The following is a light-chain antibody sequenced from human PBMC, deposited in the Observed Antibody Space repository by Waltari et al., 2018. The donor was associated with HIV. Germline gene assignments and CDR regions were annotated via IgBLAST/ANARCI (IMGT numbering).Light chain of an antibody. CDR3: SSFTTSNTHVI. V-gene: IGLV2-14*03. CDR2: DVS. CDR1: NSDIGGYRY. J-gene: IGLJ2*01. Sequence: QSALTQPASVSGSPGQSITISCTETNSDIGGYRYFSWYQQHPGKAPRLMIYDVSRRPSGISNRFSGSKSGGTASLTISGLRAEDEADYYCSSFTTSNTHVIFGGGTKLTVL.